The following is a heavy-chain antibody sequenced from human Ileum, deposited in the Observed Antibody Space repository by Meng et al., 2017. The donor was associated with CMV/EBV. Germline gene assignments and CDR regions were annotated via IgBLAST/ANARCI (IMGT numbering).Heavy chain of an antibody. CDR2: INPSGGST. V-gene: IGHV1-46*01. CDR1: GYTFTSYY. CDR3: ARRDCSGPSCFFAF. Sequence: QVQLVQSGAEVKKPGAAVKVFCKASGYTFTSYYLHWVRQAPGQGLEWMGIINPSGGSTNYPQTFQGRITMTRDTSTSTVYMELSSLTSEDTAVYYCARRDCSGPSCFFAFWGQGTLVTVSS. J-gene: IGHJ4*02. D-gene: IGHD2-2*01.